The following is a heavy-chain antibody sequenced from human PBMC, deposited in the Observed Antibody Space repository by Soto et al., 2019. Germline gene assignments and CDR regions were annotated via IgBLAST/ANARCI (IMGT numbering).Heavy chain of an antibody. CDR2: INGDDGRT. D-gene: IGHD6-13*01. CDR1: GYTFRDYP. V-gene: IGHV1-3*01. J-gene: IGHJ6*02. CDR3: ARDIPSIAAAGGMDV. Sequence: ASVKVSCKASGYTFRDYPVHWVRQAPGQKLEWMGWINGDDGRTRYSQNFQGRVTFTRDTSAKTAYMEVGSLRSEDTAVYYCARDIPSIAAAGGMDVWGQGTTVTVSS.